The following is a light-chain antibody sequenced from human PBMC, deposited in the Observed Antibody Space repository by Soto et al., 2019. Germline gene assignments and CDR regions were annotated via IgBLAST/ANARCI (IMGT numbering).Light chain of an antibody. J-gene: IGKJ4*01. CDR1: QTVRDH. V-gene: IGKV3D-15*01. Sequence: VMTQSPATLSVAPGERATLSCRASQTVRDHLGWYQQKPGQPPRLLIYGATTRATDIPARFSGSGSGTEFTLTISSLQSEEFAVYYCQRYNNWPLTFGGGNKVEIK. CDR3: QRYNNWPLT. CDR2: GAT.